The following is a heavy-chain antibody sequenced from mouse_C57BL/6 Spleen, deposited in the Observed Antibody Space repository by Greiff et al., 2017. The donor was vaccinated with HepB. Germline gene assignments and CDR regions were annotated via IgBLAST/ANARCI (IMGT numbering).Heavy chain of an antibody. V-gene: IGHV1-72*01. D-gene: IGHD1-1*01. CDR3: AREAFYYGSFCYAMDY. CDR1: GYTFTSYW. J-gene: IGHJ4*01. Sequence: VQLQQPGAELVKPGASVKLSCKASGYTFTSYWMHWVKQRPGLGLEGIGTIDPNSGGTKYNEKFKSNATLTVDKLSSTAYMQLGSLTSEDSAVYYCAREAFYYGSFCYAMDYWGRGTSVTVSS. CDR2: IDPNSGGT.